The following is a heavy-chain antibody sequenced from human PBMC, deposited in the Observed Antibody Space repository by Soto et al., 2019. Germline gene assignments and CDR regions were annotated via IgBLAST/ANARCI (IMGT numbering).Heavy chain of an antibody. V-gene: IGHV4-39*01. CDR3: ARLNGYCVSTNCHGYYGMDV. CDR2: IYSSENT. D-gene: IGHD2-2*03. CDR1: GGSIISSSYY. Sequence: ETLSLTCTVAGGSIISSSYYWGWIRQPPGKGLEWIGTIYSSENTYYNPSLLSRVTISVDTSKNEFSLRLSSVTAADTAVYYCARLNGYCVSTNCHGYYGMDVWGQGTTVTVSS. J-gene: IGHJ6*02.